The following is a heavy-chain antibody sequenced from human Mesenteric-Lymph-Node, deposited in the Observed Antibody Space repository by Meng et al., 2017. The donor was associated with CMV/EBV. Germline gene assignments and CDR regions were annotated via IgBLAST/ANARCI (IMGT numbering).Heavy chain of an antibody. D-gene: IGHD2-2*02. CDR1: GGTFSSYI. CDR3: ARDSVGYCSSTSCYKDYYYGMDV. Sequence: ASVKVSCKASGGTFSSYIISWVRQAPGQGLEWMGWISAYNGNTNYAQKLQGRVTMTTDTSTSTAYMELRSLRSDDTAVYYCARDSVGYCSSTSCYKDYYYGMDVWGQGTTVTVSS. CDR2: ISAYNGNT. J-gene: IGHJ6*02. V-gene: IGHV1-18*01.